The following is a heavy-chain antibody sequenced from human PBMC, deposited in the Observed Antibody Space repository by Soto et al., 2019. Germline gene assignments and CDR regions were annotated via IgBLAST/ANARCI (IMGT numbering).Heavy chain of an antibody. Sequence: GGSLRLSCAASGFTFSSYGMHWVRQAPGKGLEWVAVISYDGSNKYYADSVKGRFTISRDNSKNTLYLQMNSLRAEDTAVYYCAKDLRVEVGATFYYYYGMDGWGQGTTVTVSS. CDR3: AKDLRVEVGATFYYYYGMDG. D-gene: IGHD1-26*01. CDR2: ISYDGSNK. J-gene: IGHJ6*02. CDR1: GFTFSSYG. V-gene: IGHV3-30*18.